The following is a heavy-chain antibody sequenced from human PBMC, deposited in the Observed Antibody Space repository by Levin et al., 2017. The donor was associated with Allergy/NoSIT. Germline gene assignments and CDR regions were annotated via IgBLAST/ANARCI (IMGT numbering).Heavy chain of an antibody. Sequence: GSLRLSCTVSGGSISSSSYYWGWIRQPPGKGLEWIGSIYYSGSTYYNPSLKSRVTISVDTSKNQFSLKLSSVTAADTAVYYCARLTLVVVAQLNTNNWFDPWGQGTLVTVSS. CDR1: GGSISSSSYY. J-gene: IGHJ5*02. CDR2: IYYSGST. D-gene: IGHD2-15*01. V-gene: IGHV4-39*01. CDR3: ARLTLVVVAQLNTNNWFDP.